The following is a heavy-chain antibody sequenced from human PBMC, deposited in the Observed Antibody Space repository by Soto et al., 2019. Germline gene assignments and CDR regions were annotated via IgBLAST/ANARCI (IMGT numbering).Heavy chain of an antibody. J-gene: IGHJ6*02. Sequence: DVQLVESGGALVQPGGSLRLSCAVSGFTFSRHCMHWVRQAPGKGLVWVSRSNNDGSGTHYADSVKGRVTISRENVKNTMYLNTKSLTAYDRALYCFARGATDNCAYGMDVWGQGTTVTVSS. CDR3: ARGATDNCAYGMDV. CDR2: SNNDGSGT. V-gene: IGHV3-74*01. CDR1: GFTFSRHC. D-gene: IGHD1-1*01.